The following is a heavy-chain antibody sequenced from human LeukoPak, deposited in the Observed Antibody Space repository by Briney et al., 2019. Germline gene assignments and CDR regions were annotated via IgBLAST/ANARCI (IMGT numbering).Heavy chain of an antibody. J-gene: IGHJ4*02. CDR2: IHTSGST. D-gene: IGHD6-19*01. CDR3: ARDPHVAVAGYDY. Sequence: SETPSLTCTVSGVSISSGGYSWSWIRQPAGKGLEWIGHIHTSGSTNYNPSLKSRVTISVDTSKNQFSLELYSVTAADTAVYYCARDPHVAVAGYDYWGRGTLVTVSS. V-gene: IGHV4-61*09. CDR1: GVSISSGGYS.